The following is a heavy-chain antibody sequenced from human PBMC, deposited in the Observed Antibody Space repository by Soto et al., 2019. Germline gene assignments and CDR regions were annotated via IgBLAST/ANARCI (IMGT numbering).Heavy chain of an antibody. CDR1: GVTFSSYS. CDR3: ARGEGTAGNYDYIWGSYRRANYYYYYMDV. J-gene: IGHJ6*03. V-gene: IGHV3-21*01. D-gene: IGHD3-16*02. CDR2: ISSSSSYI. Sequence: GGSLRLSCAASGVTFSSYSMNWVRQAPGKGLEWVSSISSSSSYIYYADSVKGRFTISRDNAKNSLYLQMNSLRAEDTAVYYCARGEGTAGNYDYIWGSYRRANYYYYYMDVWGKGTTVTVSS.